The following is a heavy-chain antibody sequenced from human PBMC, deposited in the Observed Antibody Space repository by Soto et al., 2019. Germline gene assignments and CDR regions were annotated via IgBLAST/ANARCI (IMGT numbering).Heavy chain of an antibody. CDR2: VNNDGSGT. CDR3: IRGGYMHAFDM. D-gene: IGHD6-13*01. Sequence: EVQLVESGGGLVQHGGSLSLSCAASGFTFSSYWMHWVRQAQGKGLVWVSRVNNDGSGTIYADSVKGRVTSSRDNAKNTVYLEMNSLRAEDMALYFCIRGGYMHAFDMWGQGTMVTVSS. V-gene: IGHV3-74*01. J-gene: IGHJ3*02. CDR1: GFTFSSYW.